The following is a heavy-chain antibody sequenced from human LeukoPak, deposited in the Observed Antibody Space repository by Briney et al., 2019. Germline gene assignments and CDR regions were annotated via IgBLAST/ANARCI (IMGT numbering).Heavy chain of an antibody. CDR1: GGSFSAYY. J-gene: IGHJ4*02. D-gene: IGHD3-10*01. V-gene: IGHV4-34*01. CDR3: ARGVFEGYYGSGTYYNALDY. CDR2: INHSGST. Sequence: PSETLSLTCAVHGGSFSAYYWSWIRQPPGKGLEWIGEINHSGSTNYNPSLKSRVTISVDTSKIQFSLKLTSVTAADTAVYYCARGVFEGYYGSGTYYNALDYWGQGTLVTVSS.